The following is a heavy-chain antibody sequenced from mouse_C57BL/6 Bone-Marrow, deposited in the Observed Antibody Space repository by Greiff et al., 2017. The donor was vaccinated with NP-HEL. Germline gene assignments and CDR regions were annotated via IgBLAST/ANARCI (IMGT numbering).Heavy chain of an antibody. CDR2: IYPRSGNT. CDR1: GYTFTSYG. J-gene: IGHJ3*01. D-gene: IGHD1-1*01. Sequence: QVQLQQSGAELARPGASVKLSCKASGYTFTSYGISWVKQRTGQGLEWIGEIYPRSGNTYYNEKFKGKATLTADKSSSTAYMELSSLTSEDSAVYFCARGDYYGSSWFAYWGQGTLVTVSA. CDR3: ARGDYYGSSWFAY. V-gene: IGHV1-81*01.